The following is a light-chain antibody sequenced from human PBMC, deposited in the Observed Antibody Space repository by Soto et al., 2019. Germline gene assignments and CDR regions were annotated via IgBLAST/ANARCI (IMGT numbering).Light chain of an antibody. CDR2: TNN. J-gene: IGLJ3*02. CDR1: SSNIGSNY. Sequence: QSVLTQPPSASGTPGQRVTISCYGSSSNIGSNYVYWYQQLPGTAPKRLIYTNNQRPSGVPDRFSGSKSGTSASLAISGLRSEDEADYYCAAWDDSLSGRVFGGGTKVTVL. CDR3: AAWDDSLSGRV. V-gene: IGLV1-47*01.